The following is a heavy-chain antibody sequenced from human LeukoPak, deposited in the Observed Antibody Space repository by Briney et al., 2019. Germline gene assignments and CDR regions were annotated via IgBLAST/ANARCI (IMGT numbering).Heavy chain of an antibody. CDR3: ARGLKARYSSGSFDY. V-gene: IGHV1-18*01. Sequence: ASVKVSCKASGYTFTSYGISWVRQAPGQGLEWMGWISAYNGNTNYAQKLQGRVTMTTDTSTSTAYMELRSLRSDDTAVYYCARGLKARYSSGSFDYWGQGTLVTVSS. CDR1: GYTFTSYG. D-gene: IGHD6-19*01. CDR2: ISAYNGNT. J-gene: IGHJ4*02.